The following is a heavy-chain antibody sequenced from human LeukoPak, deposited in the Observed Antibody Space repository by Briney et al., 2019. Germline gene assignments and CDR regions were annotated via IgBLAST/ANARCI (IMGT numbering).Heavy chain of an antibody. CDR3: AKGGGSSWYSWGA. J-gene: IGHJ4*02. CDR2: ISGSGGST. Sequence: GGSLRLSCAASGFTFSIYAMSWVRQAPGKGLEWVSAISGSGGSTYYADSVKGRFTISRDNSKNTLYLQMNSLRAEDTAVYYCAKGGGSSWYSWGAGGQGTLVTVSS. CDR1: GFTFSIYA. V-gene: IGHV3-23*01. D-gene: IGHD6-13*01.